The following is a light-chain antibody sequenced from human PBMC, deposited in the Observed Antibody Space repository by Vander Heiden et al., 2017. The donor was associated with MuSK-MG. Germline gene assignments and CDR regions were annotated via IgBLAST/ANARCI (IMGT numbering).Light chain of an antibody. CDR2: DAT. Sequence: EIVLTQSPATLSLSPGERATLSCRASQSVRSDLAWYQQKPGQAPRLLIYDATNRATGIPARFSGIGSGTDFTLTISSLEPEDFGVYYCQKRSNWPLTFGGGTKVEIK. V-gene: IGKV3-11*01. J-gene: IGKJ4*01. CDR3: QKRSNWPLT. CDR1: QSVRSD.